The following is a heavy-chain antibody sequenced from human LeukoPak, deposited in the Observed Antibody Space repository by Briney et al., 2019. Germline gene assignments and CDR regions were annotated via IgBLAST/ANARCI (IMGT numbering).Heavy chain of an antibody. CDR1: GFTFSSYA. Sequence: GGSLRLSCAASGFTFSSYAMTWVRQAPGKGLEWVSAISAGGGSTYYADSVKGQFTISRDNSKNTLYLQLNSLRAEDTAVYYCAKAGGWTNYFDYWGQGTLVTVSS. CDR2: ISAGGGST. CDR3: AKAGGWTNYFDY. J-gene: IGHJ4*02. V-gene: IGHV3-23*01. D-gene: IGHD6-19*01.